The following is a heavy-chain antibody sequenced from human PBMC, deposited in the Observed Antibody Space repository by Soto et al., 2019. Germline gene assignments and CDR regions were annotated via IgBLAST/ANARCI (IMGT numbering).Heavy chain of an antibody. V-gene: IGHV4-39*01. Sequence: QLQLQESGPGLVKPSETLSLTCTVSGASISSSSYYWGWIRQPPGKGLEWIGTIYYSGSTYYNPSLETRVTISVDPPQTQCSLKLSSVTAADTAVYYCARHPNYSVNWFDPWGQGTLVPVSS. CDR2: IYYSGST. J-gene: IGHJ5*02. CDR3: ARHPNYSVNWFDP. CDR1: GASISSSSYY. D-gene: IGHD2-21*01.